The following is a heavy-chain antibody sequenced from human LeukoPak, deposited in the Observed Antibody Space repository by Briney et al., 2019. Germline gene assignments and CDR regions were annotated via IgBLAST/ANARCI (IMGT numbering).Heavy chain of an antibody. J-gene: IGHJ4*02. CDR1: GGTFSSYA. CDR3: ARGRSGTVVTVFDY. CDR2: IIPIFGTV. V-gene: IGHV1-69*13. Sequence: SVKVSCKASGGTFSSYAISWVRQAPGQGLEWMGGIIPIFGTVNYAQKFQGRVTITADESTSTAYMELSSLRSEDTAVYYCARGRSGTVVTVFDYWGQGTLVTVSS. D-gene: IGHD4-23*01.